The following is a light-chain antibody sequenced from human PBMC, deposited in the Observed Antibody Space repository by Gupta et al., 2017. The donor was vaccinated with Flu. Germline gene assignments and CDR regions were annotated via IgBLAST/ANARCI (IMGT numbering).Light chain of an antibody. Sequence: SSDIGGYNSVSWYQQHPGKAPKLLIFEISNRPSGVSARFSGSKSGNTASLTISGLQPEDEADYYCSSDTNTNTLVLFGGGTQLTVL. J-gene: IGLJ2*01. V-gene: IGLV2-14*01. CDR2: EIS. CDR3: SSDTNTNTLVL. CDR1: SSDIGGYNS.